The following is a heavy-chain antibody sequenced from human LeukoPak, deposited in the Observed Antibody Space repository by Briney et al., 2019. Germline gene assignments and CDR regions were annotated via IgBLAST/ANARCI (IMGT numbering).Heavy chain of an antibody. CDR2: IYYTGST. D-gene: IGHD1-14*01. Sequence: PSETLSLTCTVSGGSMSTHYWTWIRQPPGKGLEWIGFIYYTGSTNYNPSLKSRVTISVDTSKNQFSLKLSSVTAADTAVYYCAGMRITTPTVRTLDYWGQGTLVTVSS. J-gene: IGHJ4*02. V-gene: IGHV4-59*11. CDR1: GGSMSTHY. CDR3: AGMRITTPTVRTLDY.